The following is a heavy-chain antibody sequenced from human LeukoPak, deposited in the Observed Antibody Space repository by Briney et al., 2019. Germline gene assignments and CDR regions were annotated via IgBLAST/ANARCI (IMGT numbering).Heavy chain of an antibody. Sequence: GGSLRLSCAASGFTFDDYGMSWVRQAPGKGLEWVSGINWNGGSTGYADSVKGRFTISRDNAKNSLYLQMNSLRAEDTALYHCARVAGTAVAGNGALDYWGQGTLVTVSS. V-gene: IGHV3-20*01. CDR1: GFTFDDYG. CDR2: INWNGGST. CDR3: ARVAGTAVAGNGALDY. D-gene: IGHD6-19*01. J-gene: IGHJ4*02.